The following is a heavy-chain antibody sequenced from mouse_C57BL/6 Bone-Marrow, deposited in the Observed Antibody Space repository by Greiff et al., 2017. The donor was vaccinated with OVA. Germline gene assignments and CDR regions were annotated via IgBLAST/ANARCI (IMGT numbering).Heavy chain of an antibody. D-gene: IGHD1-1*01. CDR2: IDPSDSET. CDR1: GYTFTSYW. Sequence: QVQLQQPGAELERPGSSVKLSCKASGYTFTSYWMHWVKQRPIQGLEWIGNIDPSDSETHYNQKFKDKATLTVDKSSSTAYMQLSSLTSEDSAVYYCARSGYYYGSSHWYFDVWGTGTTVTVSS. J-gene: IGHJ1*03. CDR3: ARSGYYYGSSHWYFDV. V-gene: IGHV1-52*01.